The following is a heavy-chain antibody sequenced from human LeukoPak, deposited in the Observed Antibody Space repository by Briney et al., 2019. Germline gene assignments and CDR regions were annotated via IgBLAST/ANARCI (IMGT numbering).Heavy chain of an antibody. D-gene: IGHD5-12*01. CDR3: ARDRQSGYSGYDPTGACWY. Sequence: GGSLRLSCAASGFTFSTSWMTWVRQAPGKGLEWVASINGDGSEIHYVDSVKGRFTISRDNAKDSLYLQMNSLTAEDTAMYYCARDRQSGYSGYDPTGACWYWGQGTLVTVSS. V-gene: IGHV3-7*01. CDR2: INGDGSEI. CDR1: GFTFSTSW. J-gene: IGHJ4*02.